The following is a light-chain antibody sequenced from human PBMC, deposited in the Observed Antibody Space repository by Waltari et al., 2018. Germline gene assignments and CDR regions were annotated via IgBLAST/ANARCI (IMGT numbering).Light chain of an antibody. Sequence: ENVLTQSPATLSLSPGERATLSCRASQSVSSDLAWYQQKPGQAPRLLIYDASNRATGIPARFSGSGSGTDFTLTISSREPGDFAVYYCQQRNTWPPTFGQGTRLEIK. CDR2: DAS. CDR1: QSVSSD. V-gene: IGKV3-11*01. J-gene: IGKJ5*01. CDR3: QQRNTWPPT.